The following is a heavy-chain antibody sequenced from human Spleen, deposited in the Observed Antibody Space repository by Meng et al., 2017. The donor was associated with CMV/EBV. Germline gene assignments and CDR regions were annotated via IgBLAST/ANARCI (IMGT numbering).Heavy chain of an antibody. CDR2: IYSGDYT. V-gene: IGHV3-66*02. CDR1: GFTFSSYW. Sequence: GGSLRLSCAASGFTFSSYWMHWVRQAPGKGLEWVSVIYSGDYTYYADSVKGRFTISRDSSKNTLYLQLNSLRADDTAVYYCAKDRGGVTATWGQGTLVTVSS. CDR3: AKDRGGVTAT. J-gene: IGHJ5*02. D-gene: IGHD2-21*02.